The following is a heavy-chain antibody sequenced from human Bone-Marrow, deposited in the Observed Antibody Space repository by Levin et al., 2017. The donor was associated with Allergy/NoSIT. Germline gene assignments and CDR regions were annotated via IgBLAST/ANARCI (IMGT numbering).Heavy chain of an antibody. D-gene: IGHD3-22*01. CDR2: ISSSGSTF. J-gene: IGHJ4*02. CDR1: GFTFSDYH. Sequence: GGSLRLSCAASGFTFSDYHLSWIRQAPGKGLEWISDISSSGSTFYYADSVKGRFFISRDNAKKSLYLQMNSLRADDTAIYYCARWFYFDSTVFDSWGQGTLVTVSS. CDR3: ARWFYFDSTVFDS. V-gene: IGHV3-11*01.